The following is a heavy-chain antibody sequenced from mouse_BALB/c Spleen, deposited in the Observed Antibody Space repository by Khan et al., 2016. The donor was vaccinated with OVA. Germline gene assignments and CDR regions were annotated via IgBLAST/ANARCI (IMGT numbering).Heavy chain of an antibody. D-gene: IGHD2-12*01. CDR2: ISHGGSSV. V-gene: IGHV5-12-2*01. J-gene: IGHJ4*01. CDR1: GFTFSSYT. CDR3: TRSSTTQYDYGVDY. Sequence: EVQLVESGRGLVQPGGSLKLSCAASGFTFSSYTMSWVRQNPAKKLEWVAFISHGGSSVYYTDTVKSRFTSSRDNAKNTLFLQMSWLKSKNTAMYYCTRSSTTQYDYGVDYWGQGTSVIVSS.